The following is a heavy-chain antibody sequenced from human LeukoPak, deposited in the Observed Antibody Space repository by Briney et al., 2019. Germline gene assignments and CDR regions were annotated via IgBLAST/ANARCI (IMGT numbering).Heavy chain of an antibody. J-gene: IGHJ4*02. D-gene: IGHD4-17*01. CDR3: ARDLGYGDPFDC. V-gene: IGHV4-59*01. CDR2: IFYSGST. Sequence: SETLSLTCTVSGGSISSYYWNWIRQPPGKRLEWIGYIFYSGSTNYNPSLKSRVTLSLDTPKNQFSLKLSSVTAADTAVYYCARDLGYGDPFDCWGQGTLVTVSS. CDR1: GGSISSYY.